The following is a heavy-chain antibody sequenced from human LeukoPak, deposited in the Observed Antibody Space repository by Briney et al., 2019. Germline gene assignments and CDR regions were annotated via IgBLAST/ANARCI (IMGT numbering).Heavy chain of an antibody. CDR1: GFTFRSSA. CDR2: ISGSGGST. J-gene: IGHJ5*02. D-gene: IGHD2-15*01. V-gene: IGHV3-23*01. Sequence: GGSLRLSCAASGFTFRSSAMSWVRQAPGKGLEWVSAISGSGGSTYYADSLKGRFTISRDNSKNTLYLQMSSLRAEDTALYYCAKLLTNWFDPWGQGTLVTVSS. CDR3: AKLLTNWFDP.